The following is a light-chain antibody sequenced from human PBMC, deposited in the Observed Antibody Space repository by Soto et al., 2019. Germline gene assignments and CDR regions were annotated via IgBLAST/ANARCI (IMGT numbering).Light chain of an antibody. CDR1: SSDVGGYNY. Sequence: QSALTQPPSASGSPGQSVTISCTGTSSDVGGYNYVSWYQQHPGKAPKLMIYEVSKRPSGVPDRFSGSKSGNRASLPVSGLQAEEEANYYCSSYAGSNIHYVFGPGTKVPVL. J-gene: IGLJ1*01. CDR3: SSYAGSNIHYV. V-gene: IGLV2-8*01. CDR2: EVS.